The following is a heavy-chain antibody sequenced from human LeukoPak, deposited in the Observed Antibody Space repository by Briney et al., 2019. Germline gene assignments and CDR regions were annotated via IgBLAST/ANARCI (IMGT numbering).Heavy chain of an antibody. V-gene: IGHV4-61*08. J-gene: IGHJ4*02. CDR2: IYYSGST. CDR1: DGSISSGDYY. Sequence: SETLSLTCTVSDGSISSGDYYWSWIRQPPGKGLEWIGYIYYSGSTNYNPSLKSRVTISVDTSKNQFSLKLSSVTAADTAVYYCAGSPDTAMADVFDYWGQGTLVTVSS. D-gene: IGHD5-18*01. CDR3: AGSPDTAMADVFDY.